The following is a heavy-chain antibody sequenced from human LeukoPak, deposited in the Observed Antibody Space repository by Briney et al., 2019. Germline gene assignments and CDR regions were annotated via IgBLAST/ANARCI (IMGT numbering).Heavy chain of an antibody. V-gene: IGHV4-61*01. J-gene: IGHJ4*02. CDR2: IHYSGST. Sequence: PSETLSLTCTVSGGSVSGGNYYCSWIRQSPGKGLEWIGYIHYSGSTVYNPSLKSRVTMSIDTSKSQFSLNLSSATAADTAVYYCTRTGSTGGYWGQGTLVTVSS. CDR1: GGSVSGGNYY. CDR3: TRTGSTGGY. D-gene: IGHD1-7*01.